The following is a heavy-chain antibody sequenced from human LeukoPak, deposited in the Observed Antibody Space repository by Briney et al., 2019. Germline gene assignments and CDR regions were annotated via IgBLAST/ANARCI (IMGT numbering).Heavy chain of an antibody. CDR2: ISGSGGST. V-gene: IGHV3-23*01. Sequence: GGSLRLSCAAAGFTFSSTYMSWVRQAPGKGLEWVSAISGSGGSTYYADSVKGRFTISRDNSKNTLYLQMNSVRAEDTAVYYCAKATQRGYSYGAWYWAQGTLVTVSS. CDR3: AKATQRGYSYGAWY. D-gene: IGHD5-18*01. CDR1: GFTFSSTY. J-gene: IGHJ4*02.